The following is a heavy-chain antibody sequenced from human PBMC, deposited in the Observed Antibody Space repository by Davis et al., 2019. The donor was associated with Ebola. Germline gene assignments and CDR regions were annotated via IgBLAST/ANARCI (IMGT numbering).Heavy chain of an antibody. D-gene: IGHD3-22*01. CDR1: GFTFSSYS. CDR2: ISSSSSYI. CDR3: ARGGIMIVVPANDY. J-gene: IGHJ4*02. Sequence: GESLKISCAASGFTFSSYSMNWVRQAPGKGLEWVSSISSSSSYIYYADSVKGRFTISRDNSKNTLYLQMNSLRAEDTAVYYCARGGIMIVVPANDYWGQGTLVTVSS. V-gene: IGHV3-21*01.